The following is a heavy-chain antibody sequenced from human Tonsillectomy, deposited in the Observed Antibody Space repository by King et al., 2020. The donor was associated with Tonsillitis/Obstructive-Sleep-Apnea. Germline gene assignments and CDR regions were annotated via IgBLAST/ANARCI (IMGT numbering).Heavy chain of an antibody. V-gene: IGHV3-23*04. J-gene: IGHJ4*02. CDR2: ISGSGGST. CDR1: GFTFSSYA. CDR3: AKEEDHDFWSGYLDY. Sequence: VQLVESGGDLVQPGGSLRLSCVASGFTFSSYAMTWVRQAPGKGLEWVSGISGSGGSTYYGNSVKGRFTISRDNYKNPLYLQMNSLRAEDTAVYYFAKEEDHDFWSGYLDYWGQGTLVTVSS. D-gene: IGHD3-3*01.